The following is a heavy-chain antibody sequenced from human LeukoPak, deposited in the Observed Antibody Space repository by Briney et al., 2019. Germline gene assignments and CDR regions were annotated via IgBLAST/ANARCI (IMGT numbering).Heavy chain of an antibody. CDR3: ARDRDYYGSGSYSPLRYYYYGMDV. J-gene: IGHJ6*02. CDR1: GFTFSSYG. CDR2: IWYDGSNK. V-gene: IGHV3-33*01. D-gene: IGHD3-10*01. Sequence: GRSLRLSCAASGFTFSSYGMHWVRQAPGKGLEWVAVIWYDGSNKYYADSVKGRFTIYRDNSKNTLYLQMNSLRAEDTAVYYCARDRDYYGSGSYSPLRYYYYGMDVWGQGTTVPVS.